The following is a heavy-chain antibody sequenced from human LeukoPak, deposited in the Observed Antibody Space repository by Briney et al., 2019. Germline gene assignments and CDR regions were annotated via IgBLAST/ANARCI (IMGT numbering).Heavy chain of an antibody. J-gene: IGHJ4*02. V-gene: IGHV3-33*01. CDR1: GFTFSHHA. CDR2: IWSSGDNK. D-gene: IGHD3-16*01. CDR3: ARDGQGLAPYGFDY. Sequence: GRSLTLSCAASGFTFSHHAMHWVRQAPGKGLEWVAQIWSSGDNKYYADSVKGRFIISRDNSNNTVYLQMNSVRVEDTAVYYCARDGQGLAPYGFDYWGQGTLVTVSS.